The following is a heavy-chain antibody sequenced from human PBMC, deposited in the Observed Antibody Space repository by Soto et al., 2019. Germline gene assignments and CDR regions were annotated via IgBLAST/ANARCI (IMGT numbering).Heavy chain of an antibody. CDR2: IYYIGST. Sequence: PSETLSLTCTVSGGSISSGVYYWSWIRHHPGNGLEWIGYIYYIGSTYYNPSIKSRVTISVYTSKNQFSLKLSSVTAADTAVYYCARGYDYYGMDVWGQGTTLTV. V-gene: IGHV4-31*03. CDR1: GGSISSGVYY. CDR3: ARGYDYYGMDV. J-gene: IGHJ6*02.